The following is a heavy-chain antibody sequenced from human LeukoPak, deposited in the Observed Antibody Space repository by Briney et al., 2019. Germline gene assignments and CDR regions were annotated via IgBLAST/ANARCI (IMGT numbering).Heavy chain of an antibody. CDR2: ISSSSSTI. CDR1: GFTFSSYS. D-gene: IGHD6-13*01. J-gene: IGHJ3*02. Sequence: PGGSLRLSCAASGFTFSSYSMNWVRQAPGKGLEWVSYISSSSSTIYYADSVKGRFTISRDNAKNSLYLEMHSLRAEDTAVYYCARDRTGSWSLDAFDIWGQGSMVTVSS. CDR3: ARDRTGSWSLDAFDI. V-gene: IGHV3-48*01.